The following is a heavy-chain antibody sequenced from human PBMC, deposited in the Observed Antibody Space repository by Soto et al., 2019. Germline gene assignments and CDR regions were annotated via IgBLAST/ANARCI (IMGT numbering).Heavy chain of an antibody. V-gene: IGHV5-51*01. J-gene: IGHJ4*02. Sequence: GESLKIACKGSGYSFTSYWIGWVRQMPGKGLEWMGIIYPGDSDTRYSPSFQGQVTISADKSISTAYLQWSSLKASDTAMYYCATSAVAGTRSFDYWGQGTLVTVSS. CDR3: ATSAVAGTRSFDY. CDR1: GYSFTSYW. D-gene: IGHD6-19*01. CDR2: IYPGDSDT.